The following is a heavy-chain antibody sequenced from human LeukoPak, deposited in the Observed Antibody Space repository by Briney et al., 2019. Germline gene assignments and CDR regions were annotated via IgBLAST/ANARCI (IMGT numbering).Heavy chain of an antibody. CDR2: ISAYNGNT. V-gene: IGHV1-18*01. D-gene: IGHD3-16*01. Sequence: ASVKVSCKASGYTFTSYGISWVRQAPGQGLEWMGWISAYNGNTNYAQKLQGRVTMTTDTSTSTAYMELRSLRSDYTAVYYCARSVWGDDAFDIWGQGTMVTVSS. CDR3: ARSVWGDDAFDI. CDR1: GYTFTSYG. J-gene: IGHJ3*02.